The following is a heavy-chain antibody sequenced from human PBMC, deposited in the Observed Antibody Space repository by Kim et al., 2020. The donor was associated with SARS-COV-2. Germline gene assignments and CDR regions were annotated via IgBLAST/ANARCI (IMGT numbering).Heavy chain of an antibody. D-gene: IGHD3-16*01. CDR3: AAGLGF. J-gene: IGHJ4*02. CDR2: VKPDGSEK. Sequence: GGSLRLSCAASGFTFSNYWMTWVRQGPGKGLEWVGSVKPDGSEKYYVDSVKGRITISRDNAKNSLFLQMISLRTEDTAVYYCAAGLGFWGQGTLVTVSS. CDR1: GFTFSNYW. V-gene: IGHV3-7*01.